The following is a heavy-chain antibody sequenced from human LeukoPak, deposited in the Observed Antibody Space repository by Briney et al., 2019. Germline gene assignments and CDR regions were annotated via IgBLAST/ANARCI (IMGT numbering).Heavy chain of an antibody. D-gene: IGHD6-19*01. V-gene: IGHV3-49*04. J-gene: IGHJ5*02. CDR2: IRSKRYTGTT. CDR3: ARLSSGWLIDP. CDR1: GFTFGDYA. Sequence: GGSLRLSCTTSGFTFGDYAMSWVRQAPGTGLEWVGFIRSKRYTGTTDYAASVKGRFTISRDDSKSIAYLQMNSLRAEDTAVYYCARLSSGWLIDPWGQGTLVTVSS.